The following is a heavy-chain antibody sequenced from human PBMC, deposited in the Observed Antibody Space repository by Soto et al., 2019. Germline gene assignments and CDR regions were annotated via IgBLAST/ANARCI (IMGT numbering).Heavy chain of an antibody. V-gene: IGHV4-39*01. CDR2: IYYSGST. Sequence: QLQLQESGPGLVKPSETLSLACTVSGGSISSSSYYWGWIRQPPGKGLEWIGSIYYSGSTYYTPSLKSRVAISVDTSKNQFSLKLSSVTAADTAVYYCASISNYYGSGSPRYYFDYWGQGTLVTVSS. CDR3: ASISNYYGSGSPRYYFDY. J-gene: IGHJ4*02. D-gene: IGHD3-10*01. CDR1: GGSISSSSYY.